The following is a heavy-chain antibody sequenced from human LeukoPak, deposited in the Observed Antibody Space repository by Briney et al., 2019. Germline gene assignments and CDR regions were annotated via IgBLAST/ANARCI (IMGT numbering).Heavy chain of an antibody. CDR1: GGSISSGGYY. CDR3: ARVDTPMVTSRYYFDY. J-gene: IGHJ4*02. CDR2: IYYSGST. V-gene: IGHV4-31*03. Sequence: SETLSLTCTVSGGSISSGGYYRSWIRQHPGKGLEWIGYIYYSGSTYYNPSLKSRVTISADTSKNQFSLKLSSVTAADTAVYYCARVDTPMVTSRYYFDYWGQGTLVTVSS. D-gene: IGHD5-18*01.